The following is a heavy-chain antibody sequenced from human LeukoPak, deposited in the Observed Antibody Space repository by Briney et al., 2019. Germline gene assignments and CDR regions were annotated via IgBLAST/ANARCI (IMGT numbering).Heavy chain of an antibody. D-gene: IGHD6-19*01. Sequence: GGSLRLSCAASGFTFTSFAMAWVRQVPGKGLEWVSGTSASGDSTYYADSVKGRFTVSRDKSKNTLYLQMNSLRAEDTAVYYCARDRVALAVAGTPFDYWGQGTLVAVSS. CDR2: TSASGDST. CDR1: GFTFTSFA. CDR3: ARDRVALAVAGTPFDY. J-gene: IGHJ4*02. V-gene: IGHV3-23*01.